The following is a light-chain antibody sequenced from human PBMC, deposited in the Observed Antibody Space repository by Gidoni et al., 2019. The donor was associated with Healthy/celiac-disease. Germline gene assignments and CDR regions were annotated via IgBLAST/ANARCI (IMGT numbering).Light chain of an antibody. CDR1: QSVSSSY. CDR2: GAS. J-gene: IGKJ4*01. CDR3: QQYGSSL. Sequence: EIVLTQSPGTLSVSPGERATLSCRASQSVSSSYLAWYQQKPGQAPRLLIYGASSRATGIPDRFSGSGSGTDFTLTISRLEPEDFAVYYCQQYGSSLFGGXTKVEIK. V-gene: IGKV3-20*01.